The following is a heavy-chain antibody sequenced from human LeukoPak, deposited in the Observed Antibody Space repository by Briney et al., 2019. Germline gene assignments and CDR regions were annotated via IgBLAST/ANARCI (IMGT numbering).Heavy chain of an antibody. Sequence: PSETLSLTCTVSGGSVSSGGHYWSWIRQPPGKGLEWIGYMHNSGTPNYSPSLKSRVTMSADTSKNQFSLNLSSVTAADTAVYYCVRVPAVGTGPDSWGQGTLVSVSS. CDR3: VRVPAVGTGPDS. J-gene: IGHJ4*02. D-gene: IGHD6-13*01. V-gene: IGHV4-61*08. CDR2: MHNSGTP. CDR1: GGSVSSGGHY.